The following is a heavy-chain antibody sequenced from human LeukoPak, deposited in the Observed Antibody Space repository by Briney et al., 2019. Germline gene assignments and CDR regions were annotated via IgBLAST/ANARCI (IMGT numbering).Heavy chain of an antibody. CDR1: GGSFSGYY. Sequence: SETLSLTCAVYGGSFSGYYWSWIRQPPGKGLEWIGEINHSGSTNYNPSLKSRVTISVDMSKNQFSLKLSSVTAADTAVYYCARVRMAGAGVRYYFDYWGQGTLVTVSS. D-gene: IGHD6-19*01. CDR2: INHSGST. CDR3: ARVRMAGAGVRYYFDY. V-gene: IGHV4-34*01. J-gene: IGHJ4*02.